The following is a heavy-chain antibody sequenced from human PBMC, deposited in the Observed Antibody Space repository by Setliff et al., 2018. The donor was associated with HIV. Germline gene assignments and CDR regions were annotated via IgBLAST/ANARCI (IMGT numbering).Heavy chain of an antibody. CDR3: ARDRAPYSSSPSALGP. D-gene: IGHD2-2*01. Sequence: GASVKVSCKASQGTFTTYRFTWVRQAPGQGLEWVGRIIPILGTANYAQNFQGRLTITADKSTSTTYMELSSLRSEDTAIYYCARDRAPYSSSPSALGPWGQGTQVTVSS. CDR2: IIPILGTA. CDR1: QGTFTTYR. V-gene: IGHV1-69*08. J-gene: IGHJ5*02.